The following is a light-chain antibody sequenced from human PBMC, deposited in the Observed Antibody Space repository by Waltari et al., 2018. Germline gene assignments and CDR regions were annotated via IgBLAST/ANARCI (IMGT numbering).Light chain of an antibody. V-gene: IGKV1-39*01. CDR3: QQSFNRPPT. J-gene: IGKJ4*01. Sequence: IDMTQSPSSLSASVGDRVTITCLESQSISGYLHWYQQKPGRAPRLLIFAASNLQSGVPSRFSGSGSGTDFTLTISSLQPEDFATYYCQQSFNRPPTFGGGTKVEVK. CDR1: QSISGY. CDR2: AAS.